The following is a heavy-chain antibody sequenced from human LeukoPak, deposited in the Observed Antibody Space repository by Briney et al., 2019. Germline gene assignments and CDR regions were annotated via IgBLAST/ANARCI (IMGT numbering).Heavy chain of an antibody. CDR2: ISSTSDYI. CDR3: GGEFSSSPASMDV. D-gene: IGHD6-13*01. V-gene: IGHV3-21*06. J-gene: IGHJ6*02. CDR1: GFTLSSYA. Sequence: GGSLRLSCVASGFTLSSYAMTWVRQAPGKGLEWVSFISSTSDYIYYADSVKGRFTISRDNAKNSLYLQMSSLREEDTAVYYCGGEFSSSPASMDVWGQGATVTVSS.